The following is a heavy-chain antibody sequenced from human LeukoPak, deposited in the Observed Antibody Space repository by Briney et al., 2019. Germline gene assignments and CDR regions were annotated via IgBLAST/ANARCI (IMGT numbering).Heavy chain of an antibody. V-gene: IGHV4-61*02. Sequence: SETLSLTCTVSGGSISSGSYYWRWIRQPAGKGLEWIGRIYTTGSTNYTPPLKSRVTISVYTPKNQFSLKLSSVTAPHTAVYYCARDIQNLNYDWFDPWGQGTLVTVSS. D-gene: IGHD1-7*01. CDR2: IYTTGST. CDR1: GGSISSGSYY. CDR3: ARDIQNLNYDWFDP. J-gene: IGHJ5*02.